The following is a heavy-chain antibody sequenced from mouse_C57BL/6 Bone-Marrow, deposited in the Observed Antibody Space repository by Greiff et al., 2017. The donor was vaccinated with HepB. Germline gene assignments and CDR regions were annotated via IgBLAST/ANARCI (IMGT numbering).Heavy chain of an antibody. J-gene: IGHJ3*01. D-gene: IGHD4-1*02. CDR2: IRNKANGYTT. Sequence: EVKLMESGGGLVQPGGSLSLSCAASGFTFTDYYMSWVRQPPGKALEWLGFIRNKANGYTTEYSASVKGRFTISRDNSQSILYLQMNALRAEDSATYYCASPQLGSWFAYWGQGTLVTVSA. CDR3: ASPQLGSWFAY. V-gene: IGHV7-3*01. CDR1: GFTFTDYY.